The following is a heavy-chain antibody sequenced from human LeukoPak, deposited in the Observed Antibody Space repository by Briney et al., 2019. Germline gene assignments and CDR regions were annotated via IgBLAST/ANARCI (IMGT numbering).Heavy chain of an antibody. CDR1: GFTFSSYA. CDR3: VKDPGERCDFWSGYYSYYYYYGMDV. Sequence: GGSLRLSCSASGFTFSSYAMHWVRQAPGKGLEYVSAISSNGGSTYYADSVKGRFTISRDNSKNTLYLQMSSLRAEDTAVYYCVKDPGERCDFWSGYYSYYYYYGMDVWGQGTTVTVSS. V-gene: IGHV3-64D*09. CDR2: ISSNGGST. D-gene: IGHD3-3*01. J-gene: IGHJ6*02.